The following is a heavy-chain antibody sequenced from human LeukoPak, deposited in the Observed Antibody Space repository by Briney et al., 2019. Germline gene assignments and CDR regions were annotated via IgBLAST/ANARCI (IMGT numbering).Heavy chain of an antibody. J-gene: IGHJ4*02. D-gene: IGHD1-14*01. CDR2: IYYSGST. V-gene: IGHV4-39*01. Sequence: SETLSLTCTVSGGSISSSSYYWGWIRQPPGKGLEWIGSIYYSGSTYYNPSLKSRVTISVDTSKNQFSLKLSSVTAADTAVYYCARRAEGTRFGYWGQGTLVTVSS. CDR1: GGSISSSSYY. CDR3: ARRAEGTRFGY.